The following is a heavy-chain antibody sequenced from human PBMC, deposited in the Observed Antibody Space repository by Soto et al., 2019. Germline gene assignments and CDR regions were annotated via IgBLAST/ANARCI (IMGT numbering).Heavy chain of an antibody. Sequence: SETLSLTCTVSGGSISSSSYYWGWIRQPPGKGLEWIGSIYYSGSTYYNPSLKSRVTISVDTSKNQFSLKLSSVTAADTAVYYCARATGILGATWWFDPWGQGTLVTVSS. D-gene: IGHD1-26*01. J-gene: IGHJ5*02. V-gene: IGHV4-39*07. CDR1: GGSISSSSYY. CDR2: IYYSGST. CDR3: ARATGILGATWWFDP.